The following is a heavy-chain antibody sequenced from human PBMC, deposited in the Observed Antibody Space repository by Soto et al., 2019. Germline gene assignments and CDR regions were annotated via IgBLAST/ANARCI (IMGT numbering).Heavy chain of an antibody. D-gene: IGHD3-10*01. J-gene: IGHJ4*02. CDR1: GYTFISYG. V-gene: IGHV1-18*01. Sequence: QVQLVQSGAEVMKPGASVKVSCKASGYTFISYGINWVRQAPGQGLEWMGRISAYNGNTNYAQKLQGRVTMTTDTSTSTAYMELRSLRSDDTAVYYCARDFRAGIYYGSGSSIDYWGQGTLVTVSS. CDR2: ISAYNGNT. CDR3: ARDFRAGIYYGSGSSIDY.